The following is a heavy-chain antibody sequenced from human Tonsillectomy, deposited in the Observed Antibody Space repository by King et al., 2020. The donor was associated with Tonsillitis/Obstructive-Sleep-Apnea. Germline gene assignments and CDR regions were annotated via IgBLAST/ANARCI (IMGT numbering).Heavy chain of an antibody. V-gene: IGHV3-64*01. Sequence: EVQLVESGGGLVQPGGSLRLSCAASGFTFRSYAMHWVRQAPGKGLEYVSTISSHGDSTYYANSVKGRFTISRDISNNTLFLQMGGLRIEDMAVYYCARVRPPGRIGPVDYWGQGTLVTVSS. J-gene: IGHJ4*02. CDR1: GFTFRSYA. CDR2: ISSHGDST. CDR3: ARVRPPGRIGPVDY. D-gene: IGHD1-26*01.